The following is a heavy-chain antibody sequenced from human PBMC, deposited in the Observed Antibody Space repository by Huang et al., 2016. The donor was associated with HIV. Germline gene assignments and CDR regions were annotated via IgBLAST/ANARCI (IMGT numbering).Heavy chain of an antibody. CDR2: ISTITGDP. V-gene: IGHV7-4-1*02. D-gene: IGHD6-19*01. J-gene: IGHJ6*03. CDR3: ARGISRSVHNYYYMDV. CDR1: GYTFTGYP. Sequence: QVQLVQSGSVLKEPGASVKVSCKASGYTFTGYPLTWVRQAPGQGLECGGWISTITGDPKYAQAFTGRLVLSLDTSVSTSYLQISSLKPEDTATYFCARGISRSVHNYYYMDVWGKGTTVTVSS.